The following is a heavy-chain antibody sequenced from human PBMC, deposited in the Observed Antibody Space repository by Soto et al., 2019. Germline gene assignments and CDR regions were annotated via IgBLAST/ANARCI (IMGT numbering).Heavy chain of an antibody. J-gene: IGHJ4*02. D-gene: IGHD6-6*01. CDR1: GGSISSSSYY. Sequence: SETLSLTCTVSGGSISSSSYYWGWIRQPPGKGLEWIGSIYYSGSTYYNPSLKSRVTISVDTSKNQFSLKLSSVTAADTAVYYCARRVGVEYSSSNRFFDYWGQGTLVTVSS. CDR2: IYYSGST. CDR3: ARRVGVEYSSSNRFFDY. V-gene: IGHV4-39*01.